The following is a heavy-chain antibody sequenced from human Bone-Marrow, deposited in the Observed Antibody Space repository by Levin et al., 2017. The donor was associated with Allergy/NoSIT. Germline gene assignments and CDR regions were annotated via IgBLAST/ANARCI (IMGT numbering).Heavy chain of an antibody. V-gene: IGHV4-39*01. CDR3: ARLIGGFGGDPR. Sequence: GSLRLSCTVSGGSVSTTTYYWGWIRQPPGKGLEWIGSIYYTGSTYYNPSLKSRVTISEDTSKNQFSLKLRSVTAADTAVYYCARLIGGFGGDPRWGQGTLVTVSS. J-gene: IGHJ4*02. D-gene: IGHD2-21*02. CDR2: IYYTGST. CDR1: GGSVSTTTYY.